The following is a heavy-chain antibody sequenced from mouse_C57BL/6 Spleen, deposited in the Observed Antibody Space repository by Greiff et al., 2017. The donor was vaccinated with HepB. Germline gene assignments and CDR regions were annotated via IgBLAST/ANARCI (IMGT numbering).Heavy chain of an antibody. CDR3: ARHEPNYYGSSYYAMDY. J-gene: IGHJ4*01. V-gene: IGHV5-6*01. CDR2: ISSGGSYT. CDR1: GFTFSSYG. Sequence: EVKLMESGGDLVKPGGSLKLSCAASGFTFSSYGMSWVRQTPDKRLEWVATISSGGSYTYYPDSVKGRFTISRDNAKNTLYLQMSSLKSEDTAMYYCARHEPNYYGSSYYAMDYWGQGTSVTVSS. D-gene: IGHD1-1*01.